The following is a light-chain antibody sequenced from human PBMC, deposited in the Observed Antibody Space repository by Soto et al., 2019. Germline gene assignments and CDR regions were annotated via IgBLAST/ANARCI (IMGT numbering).Light chain of an antibody. CDR3: QQSYTTPLT. CDR1: QSISSY. V-gene: IGKV1-39*01. Sequence: EIHMTLSPASLSASVGDRVTITCRASQSISSYLNWYQQKPGKAPKLLIYAASSLQSGVPSRFSGSGSGTDFTLTISRLQPEDFATYYCQQSYTTPLTFGGGTKVDIK. CDR2: AAS. J-gene: IGKJ4*01.